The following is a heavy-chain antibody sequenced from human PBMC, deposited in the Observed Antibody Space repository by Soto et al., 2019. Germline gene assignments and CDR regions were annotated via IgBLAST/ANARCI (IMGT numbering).Heavy chain of an antibody. J-gene: IGHJ4*02. CDR1: GFTFSSYG. CDR3: ARDPENGSGSGGGY. Sequence: AQLVESGGNLIQPGGSLRLSCAASGFTFSSYGMHWVRQAPGKGLEWVAVIWYDGSNKYYADSVKGRFTISRDNSKNTLYLQMNSLRAEDTAVYYCARDPENGSGSGGGYWGQGTLVTVSS. CDR2: IWYDGSNK. D-gene: IGHD3-10*01. V-gene: IGHV3-33*01.